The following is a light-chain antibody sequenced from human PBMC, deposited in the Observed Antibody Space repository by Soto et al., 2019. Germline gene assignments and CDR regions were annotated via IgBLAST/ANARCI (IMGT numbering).Light chain of an antibody. V-gene: IGLV2-8*01. J-gene: IGLJ2*01. Sequence: QSALTQPPSASGSPGQSVTISCTGTSSDAGDYNYVSWYQQHPGKAPKLIIYEVTKRPSGVPDRFSGSKSGNTASLTVSGLQAEDEADYYCSSYAGSDNLLFGGGTKLTVL. CDR1: SSDAGDYNY. CDR3: SSYAGSDNLL. CDR2: EVT.